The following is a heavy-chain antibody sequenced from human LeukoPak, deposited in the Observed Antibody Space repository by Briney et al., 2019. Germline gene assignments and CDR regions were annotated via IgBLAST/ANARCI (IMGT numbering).Heavy chain of an antibody. J-gene: IGHJ4*02. V-gene: IGHV3-23*01. CDR3: AKRSCSGGSCNFDY. CDR1: GFSFSSYA. D-gene: IGHD2-15*01. Sequence: GGSLRLSCAASGFSFSSYAMSWVRQAPGKGLEWVSAISGSGGSTNYADSVKGRLTISRDNSKNTLYLQMNSLRAEDTAVYYCAKRSCSGGSCNFDYWGQGTLVTVSS. CDR2: ISGSGGST.